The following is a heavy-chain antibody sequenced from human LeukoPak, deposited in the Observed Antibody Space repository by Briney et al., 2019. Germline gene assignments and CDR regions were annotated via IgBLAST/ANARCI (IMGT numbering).Heavy chain of an antibody. CDR2: ISYDGSNK. D-gene: IGHD1-26*01. V-gene: IGHV3-30*18. CDR1: GFTFSSYA. CDR3: AKNSGSYYFDY. J-gene: IGHJ4*02. Sequence: GGSLRLSCAASGFTFSSYAMHWVRQAPGKGLEWVAVISYDGSNKYYADSVKGRFTISRDNSKNTLYLQMNSLRAEDTAVYYCAKNSGSYYFDYWGQGTLVTVSS.